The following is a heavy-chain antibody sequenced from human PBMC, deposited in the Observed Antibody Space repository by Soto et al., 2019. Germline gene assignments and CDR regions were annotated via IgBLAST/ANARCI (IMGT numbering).Heavy chain of an antibody. Sequence: QLQLQESGPGLVKPSETLSLTCTVSGGSIDSTTYYWGWIRQPPGKGLEWIGNIDYSGSTYYNPSHMSRVTISVVTSKNQFSLKLNSVPAADTAVDYCARLRGVAADEYWGQGTLVTVAS. CDR2: IDYSGST. D-gene: IGHD6-13*01. CDR3: ARLRGVAADEY. J-gene: IGHJ4*02. V-gene: IGHV4-39*01. CDR1: GGSIDSTTYY.